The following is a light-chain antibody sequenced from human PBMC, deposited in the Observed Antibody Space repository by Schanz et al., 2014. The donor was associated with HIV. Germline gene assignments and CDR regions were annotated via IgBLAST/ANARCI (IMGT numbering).Light chain of an antibody. CDR1: QSVSSY. J-gene: IGKJ4*01. V-gene: IGKV3-15*01. CDR3: QRYNIAPLT. CDR2: GAS. Sequence: EIVMTQSPGTLSVSPGERATLSCRASQSVSSYLAWYQQKPGQAPRLLIYGASTRATGIPARFSGSGSGTEFTLTISSLQSEDVATYYCQRYNIAPLTFGGGTRVDIK.